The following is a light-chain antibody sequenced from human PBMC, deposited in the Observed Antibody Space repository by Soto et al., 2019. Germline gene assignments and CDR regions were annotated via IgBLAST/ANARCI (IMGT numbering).Light chain of an antibody. J-gene: IGKJ4*01. CDR3: QDRGNWPIFT. Sequence: EIVLTQSPATLSLSPGERATLSCRASQSVSSYLAWYQQKPGQAPRLLIYDASNRATGIPARFSGSGSGTDFTLTISSLEPEDFAVYYCQDRGNWPIFTFGGGTKVEIK. V-gene: IGKV3-11*01. CDR2: DAS. CDR1: QSVSSY.